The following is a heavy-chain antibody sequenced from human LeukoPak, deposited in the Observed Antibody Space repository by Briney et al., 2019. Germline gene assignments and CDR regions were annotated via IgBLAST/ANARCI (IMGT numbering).Heavy chain of an antibody. Sequence: SETLSLTCAVSGYSISSGYYCGWIRQPPGKGLEWIGSIYHSGSTYYNPSLKSRVTISVDTSKNQFSLKLSSVTAADTAVYYCARGPYRKYSYGYRPWYFDLWGRGTLVTVSS. CDR2: IYHSGST. V-gene: IGHV4-38-2*01. J-gene: IGHJ2*01. CDR1: GYSISSGYY. CDR3: ARGPYRKYSYGYRPWYFDL. D-gene: IGHD5-18*01.